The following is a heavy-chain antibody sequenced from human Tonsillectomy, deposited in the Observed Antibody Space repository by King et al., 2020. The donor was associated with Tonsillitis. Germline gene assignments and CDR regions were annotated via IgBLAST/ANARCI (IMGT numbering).Heavy chain of an antibody. CDR3: AVDPRITMVRGVYSCFDP. J-gene: IGHJ5*02. CDR1: GYTFTSYG. CDR2: ISAYNGNT. Sequence: VQLVESGAEVKKPGASVKVSCKASGYTFTSYGISWVRQAPGQGLEWMGWISAYNGNTNYAQKLQGRVTMTTDTSTSTAYMELRSLRSDDTAVYYCAVDPRITMVRGVYSCFDPWGQGTLVTVSS. D-gene: IGHD3-10*01. V-gene: IGHV1-18*04.